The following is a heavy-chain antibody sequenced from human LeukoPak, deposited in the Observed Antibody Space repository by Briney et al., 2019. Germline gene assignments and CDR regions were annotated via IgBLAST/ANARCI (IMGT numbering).Heavy chain of an antibody. CDR2: INFDGSST. V-gene: IGHV3-74*01. CDR1: GFTFSSYW. D-gene: IGHD1-1*01. CDR3: ARPLSSNCGVDP. J-gene: IGHJ5*02. Sequence: GGSLRLSCAASGFTFSSYWMHWVRQAPGKGLVWVSRINFDGSSTTYADSVKGRFTISRDNAKNTLYLQMNSLRVEDTAVYYCARPLSSNCGVDPWGQGTLVTVSS.